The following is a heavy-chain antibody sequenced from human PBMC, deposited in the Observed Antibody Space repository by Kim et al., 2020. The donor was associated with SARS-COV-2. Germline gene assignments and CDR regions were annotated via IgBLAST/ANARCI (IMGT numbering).Heavy chain of an antibody. D-gene: IGHD3-10*01. CDR3: ARNVFYYYGSGYYYYGMDV. Sequence: GESLKISCKGSGYSFTSYWIGWVRQMPGKGLEWMGIIYPGDSDTRYSPSFQGQVTISADKSISTAYLQWSSLKASDTAMYYCARNVFYYYGSGYYYYGMDVWGQGTTVTVSS. CDR1: GYSFTSYW. CDR2: IYPGDSDT. V-gene: IGHV5-51*01. J-gene: IGHJ6*02.